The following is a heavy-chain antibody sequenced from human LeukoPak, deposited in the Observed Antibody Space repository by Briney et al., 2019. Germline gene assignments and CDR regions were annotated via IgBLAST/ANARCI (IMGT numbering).Heavy chain of an antibody. D-gene: IGHD3-10*02. V-gene: IGHV1-8*01. CDR2: MNPNSGNT. CDR1: GYTFTSYD. Sequence: ASVKVSCKASGYTFTSYDINWVRQATGQGLEWMALMNPNSGNTGYAQNFQGRLTMTRNTSISTVYMELSSLRSEDTAVYYCARGPRSGDLSLGYWFDPWGQGTLVSVSS. J-gene: IGHJ5*02. CDR3: ARGPRSGDLSLGYWFDP.